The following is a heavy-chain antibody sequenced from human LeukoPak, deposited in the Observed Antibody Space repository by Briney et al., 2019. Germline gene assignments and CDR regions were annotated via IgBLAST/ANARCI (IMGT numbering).Heavy chain of an antibody. J-gene: IGHJ4*02. CDR3: ARVLRPMASQYYFDY. V-gene: IGHV4-59*13. CDR1: GAFINTYY. D-gene: IGHD3-10*01. Sequence: SDTLSLTCTVSGAFINTYYWSWPRHPPGKALEWIKYIYYSGPTSYNPSLKTRVKISIDTSKNQYSLKLSCAHAADTPVYYCARVLRPMASQYYFDYWGQGTLVTVSS. CDR2: IYYSGPT.